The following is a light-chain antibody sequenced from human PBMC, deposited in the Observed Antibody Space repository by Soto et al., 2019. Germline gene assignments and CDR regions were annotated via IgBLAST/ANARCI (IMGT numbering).Light chain of an antibody. Sequence: EIVMTQSPATLSVSPGERATLSCRASQSVSSNLAWYQQNPGQAPRLLIYGASTKANGIPARFSGSGSGTEFTPTISSLQSEDFAVYYCQQYNNWPPYTFGQGTKLEIK. V-gene: IGKV3-15*01. CDR2: GAS. CDR3: QQYNNWPPYT. CDR1: QSVSSN. J-gene: IGKJ2*01.